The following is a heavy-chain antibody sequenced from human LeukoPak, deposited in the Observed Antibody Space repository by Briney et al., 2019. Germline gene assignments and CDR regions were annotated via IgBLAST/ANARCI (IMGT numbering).Heavy chain of an antibody. CDR2: ISAYNGNT. D-gene: IGHD3-3*01. CDR3: ARIQNLITIFGVVINPTGDY. V-gene: IGHV1-18*04. CDR1: GYSFTGYY. Sequence: ASVKVSCKASGYSFTGYYIHWVRQAPGQGLEWMGWISAYNGNTNYAQKLQGRVTMTTDTSTSTAYMELRSLRSDDTAVYYCARIQNLITIFGVVINPTGDYWGQGTLVTVSS. J-gene: IGHJ4*02.